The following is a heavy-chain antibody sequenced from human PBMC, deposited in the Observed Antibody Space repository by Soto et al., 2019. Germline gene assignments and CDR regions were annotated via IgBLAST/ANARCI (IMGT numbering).Heavy chain of an antibody. CDR2: ISAYNGNT. CDR3: ARARRIVGDTTDFDY. J-gene: IGHJ4*02. D-gene: IGHD1-26*01. V-gene: IGHV1-18*01. Sequence: QVQLVQSGAEVKKPGASVKVSCKASGYTFTSYGISWVRQAPGQGLEWMGWISAYNGNTNYAQKLQGRVTMTTDTSTSTAYMELGSLSSDGRAVYYCARARRIVGDTTDFDYWGQGTLVTVSS. CDR1: GYTFTSYG.